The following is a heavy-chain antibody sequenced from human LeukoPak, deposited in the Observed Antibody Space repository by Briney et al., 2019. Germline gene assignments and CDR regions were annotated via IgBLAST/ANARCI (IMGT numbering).Heavy chain of an antibody. CDR3: TTGISFDM. CDR1: GFIFSNAW. CDR2: IKSKANGETI. V-gene: IGHV3-15*01. Sequence: GGSLRLSCAGSGFIFSNAWMSWVRQAPGKGLEWIGRIKSKANGETIDYAAPVKGRFTVSRDDLKTTVWLQMNSLKIEDTAVYYCTTGISFDMWGQGTKVTVSS. J-gene: IGHJ3*02.